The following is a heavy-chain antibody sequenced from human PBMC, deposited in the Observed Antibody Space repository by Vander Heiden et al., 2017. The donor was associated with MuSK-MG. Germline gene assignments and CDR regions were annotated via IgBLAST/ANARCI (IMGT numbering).Heavy chain of an antibody. CDR2: MNPNSGNT. J-gene: IGHJ5*02. V-gene: IGHV1-8*01. Sequence: QLQLVQSAANVTNPGAAVKVSCRASGYTFTSYDVNWVRQATGTGLDGMGWMNPNSGNTGYAQKFQGRVTMTRNTSISTAYMELSSLRSEDTAVYYCARVSGYSSGWYDWFDPWGQGTLVTVSS. CDR1: GYTFTSYD. D-gene: IGHD6-19*01. CDR3: ARVSGYSSGWYDWFDP.